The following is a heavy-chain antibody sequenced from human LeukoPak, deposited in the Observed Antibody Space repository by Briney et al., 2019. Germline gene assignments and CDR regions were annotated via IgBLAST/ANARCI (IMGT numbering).Heavy chain of an antibody. CDR2: ISYDGSNK. V-gene: IGHV3-30*18. CDR1: GFTFSNYG. D-gene: IGHD2-2*01. CDR3: AKETQSTEAFDM. Sequence: GGSLRLSCAASGFTFSNYGMHWVRQAPGKGLEWVAVISYDGSNKHYADSVKGRFSISRDNSKNTLYLQMNSLRAEDTAVYYCAKETQSTEAFDMWGQGTMVTVSS. J-gene: IGHJ3*02.